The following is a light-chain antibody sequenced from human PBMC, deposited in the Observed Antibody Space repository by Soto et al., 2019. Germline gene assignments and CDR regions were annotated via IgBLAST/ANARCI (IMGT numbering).Light chain of an antibody. CDR2: DTS. V-gene: IGKV3-15*01. J-gene: IGKJ4*01. CDR1: QGIGDT. Sequence: RHSPSSVSGSVGDRVTITCRASQGIGDTLAWYQHKPGQTPRLLIYDTSTRATGVPTRFSGSRSGAEFTLTINSLQSEDFAVYYCQPYNNWPLTFGGGTKVDIK. CDR3: QPYNNWPLT.